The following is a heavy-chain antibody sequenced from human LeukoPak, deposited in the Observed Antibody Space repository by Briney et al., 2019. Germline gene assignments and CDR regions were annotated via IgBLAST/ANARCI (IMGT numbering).Heavy chain of an antibody. J-gene: IGHJ4*02. CDR3: AKKAQYNGNYPLDY. Sequence: GSLLLSSAAAGCAFTSYSMSCVRRAPGKGLEWVSGTSDRGDYTYYADSVKGRFTISRDNSKNTLYLQMNSLRAEDTALYFCAKKAQYNGNYPLDYWGQGTLVTVSS. CDR1: GCAFTSYS. V-gene: IGHV3-23*01. CDR2: TSDRGDYT. D-gene: IGHD1-26*01.